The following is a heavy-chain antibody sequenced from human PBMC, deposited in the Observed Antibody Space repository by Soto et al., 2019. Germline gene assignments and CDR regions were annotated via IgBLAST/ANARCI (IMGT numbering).Heavy chain of an antibody. CDR3: ATRVPYSSGWNT. J-gene: IGHJ4*02. V-gene: IGHV1-8*02. CDR2: MNPNNGDT. CDR1: GYTFTAYH. Sequence: QVQLVQSGAEVKKPGASVTVSCKASGYTFTAYHIHWVRQVTGQGLEWMGWMNPNNGDTGYVQKFQGRVTMTRNTAIRTTYLKLSSLRSDDTAVYYCATRVPYSSGWNTWGQGTQVTVSS. D-gene: IGHD6-19*01.